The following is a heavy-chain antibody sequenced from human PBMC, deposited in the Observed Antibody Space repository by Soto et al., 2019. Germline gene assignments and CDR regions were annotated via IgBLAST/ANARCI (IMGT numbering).Heavy chain of an antibody. V-gene: IGHV4-34*01. CDR2: INHSGST. J-gene: IGHJ4*02. D-gene: IGHD3-3*01. CDR1: GGSFSGYY. Sequence: SETLSLTCAVYGGSFSGYYWSWIRQPPGKGLEWIGEINHSGSTNYNPSLKSRVTISVDTSKNQFSLKLSSVTAADTAVYYCARVPDYDFWSGRFYYFDYWGQGTLVTVS. CDR3: ARVPDYDFWSGRFYYFDY.